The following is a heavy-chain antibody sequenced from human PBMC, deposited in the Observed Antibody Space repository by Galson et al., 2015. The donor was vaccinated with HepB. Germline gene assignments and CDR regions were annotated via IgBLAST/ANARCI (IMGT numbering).Heavy chain of an antibody. CDR2: LYSGGRT. Sequence: SLRLSCAASGFTVSSSYMSWVRQAPGKGLEWVSALYSGGRTYYADSVKGRFTISSDNFKNILYLQMNSLRAEDTGVYYCTNHDFWSAYSDSWGQGTLVTVSS. V-gene: IGHV3-53*01. D-gene: IGHD3-3*01. CDR1: GFTVSSSY. J-gene: IGHJ5*01. CDR3: TNHDFWSAYSDS.